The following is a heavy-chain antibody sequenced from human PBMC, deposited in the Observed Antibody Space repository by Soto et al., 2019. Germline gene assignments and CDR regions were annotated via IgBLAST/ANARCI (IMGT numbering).Heavy chain of an antibody. CDR1: GGSISSYY. J-gene: IGHJ4*02. Sequence: PSETLSLTCTVSGGSISSYYWSCIRQSPGKGLEWVGYIHYSGATNYNPSLKSRVTISVDTSKNQLSLKLSSVTAADTAVYYCARHARGGYCSGGSCYSESAYFDYWGQGAQVTVSS. CDR3: ARHARGGYCSGGSCYSESAYFDY. CDR2: IHYSGAT. V-gene: IGHV4-59*08. D-gene: IGHD2-15*01.